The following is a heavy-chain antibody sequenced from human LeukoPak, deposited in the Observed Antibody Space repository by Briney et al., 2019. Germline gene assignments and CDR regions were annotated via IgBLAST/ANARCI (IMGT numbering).Heavy chain of an antibody. J-gene: IGHJ4*02. Sequence: PSETLSLTCTVSGGSVSSGSYYWSWIRQPPGEGLEWIGYIYYSGSTNYNPSLKSRVTISVDTSKNQFSLKLSSVTAADTAVYYCARARSGWYSIDYWGQGTLVTVSS. CDR3: ARARSGWYSIDY. D-gene: IGHD6-19*01. V-gene: IGHV4-61*01. CDR2: IYYSGST. CDR1: GGSVSSGSYY.